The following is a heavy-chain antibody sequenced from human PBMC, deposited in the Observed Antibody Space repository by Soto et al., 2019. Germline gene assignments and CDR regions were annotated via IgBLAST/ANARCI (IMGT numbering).Heavy chain of an antibody. Sequence: SQTLSLTCTVSGGSISSYYWSWIRQPPGKGLEWIGYSYYSGSTNYTPSLKSVVTISVDTSKNQFSLKLSSVTAADTAVYYCARDHDSWGQGTLVTVSS. CDR2: SYYSGST. J-gene: IGHJ4*02. CDR3: ARDHDS. V-gene: IGHV4-59*12. CDR1: GGSISSYY.